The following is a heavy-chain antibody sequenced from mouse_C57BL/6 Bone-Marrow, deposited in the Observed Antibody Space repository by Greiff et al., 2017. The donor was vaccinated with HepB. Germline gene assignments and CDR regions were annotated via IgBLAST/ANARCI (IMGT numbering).Heavy chain of an antibody. CDR3: ARERSNYNAMDY. J-gene: IGHJ4*01. Sequence: EVQVVESGGDLVKPGGSLKLSCAASGFTFSSYGMPWVRQTPDKRLEWVATISSGGSYTYYPDSVKGRFTISRDNAKNTLYLQMSSLKSEDTAMYYCARERSNYNAMDYWGQGTSVTVSS. CDR2: ISSGGSYT. CDR1: GFTFSSYG. V-gene: IGHV5-6*01. D-gene: IGHD2-5*01.